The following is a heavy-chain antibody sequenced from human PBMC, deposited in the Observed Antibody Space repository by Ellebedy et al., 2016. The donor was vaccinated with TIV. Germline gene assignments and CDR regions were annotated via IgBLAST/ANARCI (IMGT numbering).Heavy chain of an antibody. J-gene: IGHJ6*02. CDR2: INAGNGNT. Sequence: ASVKVSXKASGYTFTSYAMHWVRQAPGQRLEWMGWINAGNGNTKYSQKFQGRVTITRDTSASTAYMELSSLRSEDTAVYYCARAPRGVLYYYYYGMDVWGQGTTVTVSS. CDR1: GYTFTSYA. V-gene: IGHV1-3*01. D-gene: IGHD3-10*01. CDR3: ARAPRGVLYYYYYGMDV.